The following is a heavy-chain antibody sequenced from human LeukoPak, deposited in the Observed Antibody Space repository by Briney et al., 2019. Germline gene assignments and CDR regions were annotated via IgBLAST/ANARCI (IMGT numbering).Heavy chain of an antibody. D-gene: IGHD4-17*01. J-gene: IGHJ4*02. V-gene: IGHV1-69*06. Sequence: GASVKVSCKASGGTFSSYAISWVRQAPGQGLEWMGGIIPIFGTANYAQKFQGRVTITADKSTSTAYMELSSLRAEDTAVYYCATAWDYGVPIDYWGQGTLVTVSS. CDR2: IIPIFGTA. CDR3: ATAWDYGVPIDY. CDR1: GGTFSSYA.